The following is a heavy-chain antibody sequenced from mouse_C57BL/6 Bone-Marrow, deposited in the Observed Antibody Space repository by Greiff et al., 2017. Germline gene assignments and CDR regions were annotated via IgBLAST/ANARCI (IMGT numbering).Heavy chain of an antibody. CDR3: AREEDYYYGSS. CDR1: GYTFTSYW. D-gene: IGHD1-1*01. CDR2: IDPSDSYT. Sequence: QVQLQQPGAELVKPGASVKLSCKASGYTFTSYWMQWVKQRPGQGLEWIGEIDPSDSYTNSTQKFKGKATLTVDTSSSTAYMQLSSLTSEDSAVYYCAREEDYYYGSSWGQGTLVTVSA. J-gene: IGHJ3*01. V-gene: IGHV1-50*01.